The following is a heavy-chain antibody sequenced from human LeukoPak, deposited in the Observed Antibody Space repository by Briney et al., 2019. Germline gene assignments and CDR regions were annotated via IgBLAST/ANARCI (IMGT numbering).Heavy chain of an antibody. J-gene: IGHJ4*02. CDR1: GFTFDDYA. CDR3: AKDARGYSGYDLFDY. Sequence: GGSLRLSCAASGFTFDDYAMHWVRQAPGKGLERVSGISWNSGSIGYADSVKGRFTISRDNAKNSLYLQMNSLRAEDTALYYCAKDARGYSGYDLFDYWGQGTLVTVSS. D-gene: IGHD5-12*01. V-gene: IGHV3-9*01. CDR2: ISWNSGSI.